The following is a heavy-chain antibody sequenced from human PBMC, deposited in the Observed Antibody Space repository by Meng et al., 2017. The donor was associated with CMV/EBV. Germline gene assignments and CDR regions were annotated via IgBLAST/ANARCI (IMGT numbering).Heavy chain of an antibody. D-gene: IGHD6-19*01. Sequence: QGHLRASGPGLVKPSQTLFRPCTVSGGSISSYYWSWIRQPAGKGLEWIGRIYTSGSTNYNPSLKSRVTMSVDTSKNQFSLKLSSVTAADTAVYYCARDSSGWYPHFDYWGQGTLVTVSS. CDR3: ARDSSGWYPHFDY. CDR1: GGSISSYY. J-gene: IGHJ4*02. CDR2: IYTSGST. V-gene: IGHV4-4*07.